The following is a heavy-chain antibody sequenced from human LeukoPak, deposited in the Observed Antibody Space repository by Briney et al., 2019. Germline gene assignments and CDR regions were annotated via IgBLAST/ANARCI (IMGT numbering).Heavy chain of an antibody. J-gene: IGHJ3*02. CDR1: GYTFTSYD. D-gene: IGHD3-10*01. CDR2: MNPNSGNT. CDR3: ARGRTAKVLLWFGELFPKRDAFDI. Sequence: ASVKVSCKASGYTFTSYDINWVRQATGQGLEWMGWMNPNSGNTGYAQKFQGRVTMTRNTSMSTAYMELSSLRSEDTAVYYCARGRTAKVLLWFGELFPKRDAFDIWGQGTMVTVSS. V-gene: IGHV1-8*01.